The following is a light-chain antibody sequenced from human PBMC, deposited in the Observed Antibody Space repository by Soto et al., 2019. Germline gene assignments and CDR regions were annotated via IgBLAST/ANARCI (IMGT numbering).Light chain of an antibody. Sequence: DIHMTQSPSSLSASVGDRVTITCRASQSISSYLNWYQQKPGKVPKLLIYAASSLQGGVPSRFSGSGSGTDFTLTISSLQPEDFATYYCQQSFSAPWTFGQGTKVDIK. CDR1: QSISSY. V-gene: IGKV1-39*01. CDR3: QQSFSAPWT. J-gene: IGKJ1*01. CDR2: AAS.